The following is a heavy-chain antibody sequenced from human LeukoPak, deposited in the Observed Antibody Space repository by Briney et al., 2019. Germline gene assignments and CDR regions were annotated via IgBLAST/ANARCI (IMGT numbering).Heavy chain of an antibody. J-gene: IGHJ6*02. CDR2: INADNGNT. D-gene: IGHD4-17*01. CDR3: AVSRGLRLGLDV. CDR1: GYTFTSYA. V-gene: IGHV1-3*01. Sequence: ASVTVSCKASGYTFTSYAMHWVRQAPGQWLEWMGWINADNGNTKYSQKSQGRVTITRDTSASTAYMELSSLRSEDTAVYYCAVSRGLRLGLDVWGQGTTVTVSS.